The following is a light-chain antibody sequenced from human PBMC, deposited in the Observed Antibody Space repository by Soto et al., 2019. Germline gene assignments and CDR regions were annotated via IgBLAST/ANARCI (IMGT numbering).Light chain of an antibody. J-gene: IGKJ3*01. V-gene: IGKV3-20*01. CDR2: GAS. CDR1: QSISSSY. Sequence: EIVLTQSPGTLSLSPGERATLSCRASQSISSSYLAWYQQKPGQAPRLLIYGASSRATGIPDRFSGSGSGTDFTLTISRLEPEDFAVYYCQQYGNSSFTFGPGTKVDIK. CDR3: QQYGNSSFT.